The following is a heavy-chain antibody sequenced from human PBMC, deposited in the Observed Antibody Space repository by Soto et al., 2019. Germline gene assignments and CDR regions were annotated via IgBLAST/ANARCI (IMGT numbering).Heavy chain of an antibody. CDR3: ARYCSSTSCYSYYYGMAV. V-gene: IGHV1-18*04. J-gene: IGHJ6*02. Sequence: QVQLVQSGAEVKKPGASVKVSCKASGYTFPSYGISWVRQAPGQGLEWMGWISAYNGNTNYAQKLQGRVTMTTATATSTAYRELRSVRSDDTAVYYCARYCSSTSCYSYYYGMAVWGQGGTVPVSS. D-gene: IGHD2-2*02. CDR2: ISAYNGNT. CDR1: GYTFPSYG.